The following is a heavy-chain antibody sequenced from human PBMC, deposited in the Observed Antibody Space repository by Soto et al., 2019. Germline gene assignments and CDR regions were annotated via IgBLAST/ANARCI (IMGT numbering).Heavy chain of an antibody. D-gene: IGHD2-15*01. CDR2: ISYDGSNK. CDR3: AKDYCSGGSCYSGYWFDP. J-gene: IGHJ5*02. V-gene: IGHV3-30*18. Sequence: QVQLVESGGGVVQPGRSLRLSCAASGFTFSSYGMHWVRQAPGKGLEWVAVISYDGSNKYYADSVKGRFTISRDNSKNTLYLQMNSLRAEDTAVYYCAKDYCSGGSCYSGYWFDPWGQGTLVTVSS. CDR1: GFTFSSYG.